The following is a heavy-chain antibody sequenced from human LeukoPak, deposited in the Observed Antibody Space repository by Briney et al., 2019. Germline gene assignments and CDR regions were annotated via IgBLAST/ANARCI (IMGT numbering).Heavy chain of an antibody. J-gene: IGHJ5*02. Sequence: SETLSLTCTVSGGSISSYYWSWIRQPPGKGLEWIGYIYYRGSNNYNPSLKSRVTISVDTSKNQFSLKLSSVTAADTAVYYCARSGYSSGWPTNWFDPWGQGTLVTVSS. CDR3: ARSGYSSGWPTNWFDP. CDR2: IYYRGSN. V-gene: IGHV4-59*08. D-gene: IGHD6-19*01. CDR1: GGSISSYY.